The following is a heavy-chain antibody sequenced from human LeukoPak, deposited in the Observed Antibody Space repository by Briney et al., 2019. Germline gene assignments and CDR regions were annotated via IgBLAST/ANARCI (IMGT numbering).Heavy chain of an antibody. D-gene: IGHD1-20*01. J-gene: IGHJ4*02. Sequence: GGSLRLSCAASGFTFSIYDLSWVRQAPGKGLECVSAIDRGVGSTYYADSVKGRFTISRDNSKNTLYLQMNSLRAEDTAVYYCARDISGYFDYWGQGTLVTVSS. CDR3: ARDISGYFDY. V-gene: IGHV3-23*01. CDR1: GFTFSIYD. CDR2: IDRGVGST.